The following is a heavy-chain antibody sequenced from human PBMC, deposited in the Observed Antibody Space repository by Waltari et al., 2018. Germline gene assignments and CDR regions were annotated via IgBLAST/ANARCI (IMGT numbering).Heavy chain of an antibody. CDR2: IYSDGST. V-gene: IGHV3-53*02. CDR3: ARESAVSGWYVS. CDR1: GFTVSNNY. Sequence: EVQLVETGGGLIQPGGSLRPSCAASGFTVSNNYMSRVRQALGKGLEWVSGIYSDGSTFYPDSVKGRFTISRDNSKNTLYLQMNSLRADDTAVYYCARESAVSGWYVSWGQGSLVTVSS. J-gene: IGHJ1*01. D-gene: IGHD6-19*01.